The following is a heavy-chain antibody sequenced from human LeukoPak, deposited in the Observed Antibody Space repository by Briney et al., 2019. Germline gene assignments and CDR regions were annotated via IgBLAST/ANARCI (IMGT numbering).Heavy chain of an antibody. Sequence: GGSLRPSCAASGFTFCDYYISCICQAPGKGLEWVSYISSSGSTIYYADSVKGRFTISRDNAKNSLYLQMNSLRAEDTAVYYCASCPAYYDDCSCYYDYWGQGTLVTVSS. V-gene: IGHV3-11*01. J-gene: IGHJ4*02. CDR1: GFTFCDYY. CDR2: ISSSGSTI. D-gene: IGHD3-22*01. CDR3: ASCPAYYDDCSCYYDY.